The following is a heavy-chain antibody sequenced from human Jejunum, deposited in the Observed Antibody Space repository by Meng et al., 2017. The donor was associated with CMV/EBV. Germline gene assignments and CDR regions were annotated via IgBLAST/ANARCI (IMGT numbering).Heavy chain of an antibody. V-gene: IGHV4-59*01. Sequence: LSLPCTVSGGSISSYYWNWIRQPPGKGLEWIGYIHYTGSTIHNPSLKSRVTISLDMSKNQFSLKLSSVTAADTAVYYCTKGMRGSRWGQGTLVTVSS. CDR3: TKGMRGSR. D-gene: IGHD3-10*01. J-gene: IGHJ4*02. CDR1: GGSISSYY. CDR2: IHYTGST.